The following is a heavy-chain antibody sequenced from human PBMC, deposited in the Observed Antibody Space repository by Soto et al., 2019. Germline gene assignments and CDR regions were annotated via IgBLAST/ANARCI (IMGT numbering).Heavy chain of an antibody. CDR1: GFTFSNYW. D-gene: IGHD1-20*01. CDR3: EKSNWPVGNY. Sequence: PGGSLRLSCEASGFTFSNYWMHWVRQGPGKGLVWASRIKSDGSGISYADSVKGRFTISIGNAKNTLYLQMNSLRAEDTAVYYCEKSNWPVGNYWGQGILVTVSS. V-gene: IGHV3-74*01. J-gene: IGHJ4*02. CDR2: IKSDGSGI.